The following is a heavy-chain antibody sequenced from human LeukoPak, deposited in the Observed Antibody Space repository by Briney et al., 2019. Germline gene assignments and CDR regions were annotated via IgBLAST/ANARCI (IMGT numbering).Heavy chain of an antibody. J-gene: IGHJ4*02. D-gene: IGHD4-11*01. CDR1: GGSISSGDYY. V-gene: IGHV4-30-4*08. CDR2: IYYSGST. CDR3: ARGPYSNYGQFDY. Sequence: TSETLSLTCTVSGGSISSGDYYWSWIRQPPGKGLEWIGYIYYSGSTYYNPSLKSRVTLSVDTSKNQFSLKLSSVTAADTAVYYCARGPYSNYGQFDYWGQGTLVTVSS.